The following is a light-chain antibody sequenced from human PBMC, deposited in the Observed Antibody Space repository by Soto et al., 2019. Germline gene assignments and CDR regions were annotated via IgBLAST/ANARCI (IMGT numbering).Light chain of an antibody. V-gene: IGKV3-15*01. J-gene: IGKJ2*01. CDR2: DAS. CDR3: QQYYQWPSYT. CDR1: QRVGSN. Sequence: EIVMTQSPLTPSASPGERAIFSCRASQRVGSNIAWYQQKPGQSPRLLVYDASTRATAITARFSVIWSGTDFTLTITSLPPEDFAVYYLQQYYQWPSYTFGQGTKVDIK.